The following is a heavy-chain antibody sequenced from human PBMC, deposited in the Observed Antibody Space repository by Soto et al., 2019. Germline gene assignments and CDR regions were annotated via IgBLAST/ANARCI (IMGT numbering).Heavy chain of an antibody. Sequence: SVKVSCKASGFTFTSSAMQWVRQARGQRLEWIGWIVVGSGNTNYAQKFQERVTITRDMSTSTAYMELGSLRSEDTAVYYCVAARYPPKFDYWGQGTLVTVSS. D-gene: IGHD1-1*01. CDR1: GFTFTSSA. CDR3: VAARYPPKFDY. V-gene: IGHV1-58*02. CDR2: IVVGSGNT. J-gene: IGHJ4*02.